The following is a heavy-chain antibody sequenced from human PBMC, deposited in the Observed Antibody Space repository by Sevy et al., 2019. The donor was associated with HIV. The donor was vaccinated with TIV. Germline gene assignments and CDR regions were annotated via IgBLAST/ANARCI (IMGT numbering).Heavy chain of an antibody. Sequence: GGSLRLSCAASGFTFSANWMNWVRQAPGKGLEWVANIKGDGSDKHYVDSVEGRFTISRDNAKNLLYLQMNSLRVEATAVYYCAHETFGRFESWGQGTLVTVSS. CDR3: AHETFGRFES. V-gene: IGHV3-7*01. J-gene: IGHJ4*02. CDR2: IKGDGSDK. CDR1: GFTFSANW. D-gene: IGHD3-16*01.